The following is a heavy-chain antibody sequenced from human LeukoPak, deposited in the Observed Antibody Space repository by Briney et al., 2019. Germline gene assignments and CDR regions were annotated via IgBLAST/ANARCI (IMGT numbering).Heavy chain of an antibody. J-gene: IGHJ4*02. D-gene: IGHD6-13*01. CDR1: GFTVSSNY. V-gene: IGHV3-66*01. Sequence: GGSLRLSCAASGFTVSSNYMSWVRQAPGKGLEWVSVIYSGGSTYYADSVKGRFTISRDNSKNTLYLQVTSLRAEDTAVYYCARAAAAGPFDYWGQGTLVTVSS. CDR2: IYSGGST. CDR3: ARAAAAGPFDY.